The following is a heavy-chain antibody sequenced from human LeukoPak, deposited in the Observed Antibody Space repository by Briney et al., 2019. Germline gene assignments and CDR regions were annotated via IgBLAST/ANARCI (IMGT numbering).Heavy chain of an antibody. V-gene: IGHV4-30-2*01. CDR2: IYHSGST. D-gene: IGHD3-22*01. J-gene: IGHJ4*02. CDR3: AIAPNYYDSSGYYPEYVDY. Sequence: SETLSLTCAVSGGSISSGGYSWSWIRQPPGKGLEWIGYIYHSGSTYYNPSLKSRVTISVDRSKNQFSLKLSSMTAADTAVYYCAIAPNYYDSSGYYPEYVDYWGQGTLVTVSS. CDR1: GGSISSGGYS.